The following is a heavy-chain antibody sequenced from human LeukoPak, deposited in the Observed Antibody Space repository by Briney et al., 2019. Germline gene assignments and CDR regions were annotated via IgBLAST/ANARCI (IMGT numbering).Heavy chain of an antibody. D-gene: IGHD2-21*02. CDR1: GFTFSSYA. V-gene: IGHV3-23*01. J-gene: IGHJ4*02. Sequence: GGSLRLSCAASGFTFSSYAMSWVRQAPGKGLEWFSGISGSGGTTYYADSVKGRFTISRDNSKNTYLQMNSLRAEDTAAYYCAKDSRSTLPRGRLDYWGQGTLVTVSS. CDR3: AKDSRSTLPRGRLDY. CDR2: ISGSGGTT.